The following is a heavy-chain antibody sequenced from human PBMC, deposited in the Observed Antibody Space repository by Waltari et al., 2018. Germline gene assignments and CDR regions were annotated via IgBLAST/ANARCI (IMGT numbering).Heavy chain of an antibody. J-gene: IGHJ6*02. Sequence: EVQLLESGGGLVQPGGSLRLSCAASGFTFSSYAMSWVRQAPGKGLEWVSAISGSGGRTYYADSVKGRFTISRDNSKNTLYLQMNSLRAEDTAVYYCANLRMENPLYYYYGMDVWGQGTTVTVSS. D-gene: IGHD2-8*01. V-gene: IGHV3-23*01. CDR2: ISGSGGRT. CDR1: GFTFSSYA. CDR3: ANLRMENPLYYYYGMDV.